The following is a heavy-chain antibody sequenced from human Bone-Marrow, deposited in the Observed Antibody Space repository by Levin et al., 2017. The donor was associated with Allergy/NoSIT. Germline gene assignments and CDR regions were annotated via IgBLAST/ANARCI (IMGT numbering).Heavy chain of an antibody. CDR3: ASGFLQYLVGYSYYYMDV. J-gene: IGHJ6*03. CDR1: GGTFSGYA. V-gene: IGHV1-69*06. D-gene: IGHD3-3*01. CDR2: IIPIVGTA. Sequence: ASVKVSCEASGGTFSGYAISWVRQAPGQGLEWMGGIIPIVGTAKYAQSFQGRVSITADKSTSTAYMELSSLRSEDTAVYYCASGFLQYLVGYSYYYMDVWGKGTPVTVSS.